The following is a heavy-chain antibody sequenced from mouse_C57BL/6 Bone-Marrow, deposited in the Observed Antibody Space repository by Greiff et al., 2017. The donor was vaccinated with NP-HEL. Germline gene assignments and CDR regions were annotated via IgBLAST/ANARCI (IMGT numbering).Heavy chain of an antibody. Sequence: DVQLVESGGGLVKPGGSLKLSCAASGFTFSDYRMHWVRQAPEKGLEWVAYISSGSSTIYYADTVKGRFTISRDNAKNTLFLQMTSLRSEDTAMYYFAKGFITTVVAPYAMDYWGQGTSVTVSS. CDR3: AKGFITTVVAPYAMDY. D-gene: IGHD1-1*01. V-gene: IGHV5-17*01. CDR1: GFTFSDYR. CDR2: ISSGSSTI. J-gene: IGHJ4*01.